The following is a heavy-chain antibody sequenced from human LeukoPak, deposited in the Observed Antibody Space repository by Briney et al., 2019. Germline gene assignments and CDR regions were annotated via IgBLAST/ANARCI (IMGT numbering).Heavy chain of an antibody. CDR3: ARGFRATVVTRSPFDY. CDR1: GGSISSSSYY. D-gene: IGHD4-23*01. Sequence: SETLSLTCTVSGGSISSSSYYWSWIRQPPGKGLEWIGEINHSGSTNYNPSLKSRVTISVDTSKNQFSLKLSSVTAADTAVYYCARGFRATVVTRSPFDYWGQGTLVTVSS. V-gene: IGHV4-39*07. J-gene: IGHJ4*02. CDR2: INHSGST.